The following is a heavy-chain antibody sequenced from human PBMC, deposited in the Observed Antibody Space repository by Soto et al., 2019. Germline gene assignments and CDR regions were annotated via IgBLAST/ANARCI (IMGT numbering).Heavy chain of an antibody. CDR2: IYWNDDK. CDR1: GFSLSTSGVG. V-gene: IGHV2-5*01. Sequence: QITLKESGPTLVKPTQTLTLTCTFSGFSLSTSGVGVGWIRQPPGKALEWLALIYWNDDKRYSPSLKSRLTITKDTSKNQVVLTITNMDPVDTATYYCARFSGSYRYFDYWGQGTLVTVSS. J-gene: IGHJ4*02. D-gene: IGHD1-26*01. CDR3: ARFSGSYRYFDY.